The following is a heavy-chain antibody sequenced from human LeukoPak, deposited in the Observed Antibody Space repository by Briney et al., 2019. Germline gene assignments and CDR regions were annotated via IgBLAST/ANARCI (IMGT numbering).Heavy chain of an antibody. Sequence: GGSLRLSCAASGFTFSSYSMNWVRQAPGKGLEWVSSISSSSSYIYYADSVKGRFTISRDNAKNSLYLQMTSLRAEDTAVYYCASLGYYDSSGYFGYWGQGTLVTVSS. CDR2: ISSSSSYI. D-gene: IGHD3-22*01. J-gene: IGHJ4*02. V-gene: IGHV3-21*01. CDR3: ASLGYYDSSGYFGY. CDR1: GFTFSSYS.